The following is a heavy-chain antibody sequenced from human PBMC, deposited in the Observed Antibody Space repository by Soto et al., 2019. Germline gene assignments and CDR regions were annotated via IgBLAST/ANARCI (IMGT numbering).Heavy chain of an antibody. Sequence: EVQLVESGGGLVQPGGSLRLSCAASGFTFSSYSMNWVRQAPGKGLEWVSYISSSSTTKYYADSVKGRFTISRDNAKNSLYLQMNSLRAEDTAVYYCARDGCSGSNCLNGFDPWDQGTLVTVSS. CDR3: ARDGCSGSNCLNGFDP. J-gene: IGHJ5*02. D-gene: IGHD2-15*01. V-gene: IGHV3-48*01. CDR1: GFTFSSYS. CDR2: ISSSSTTK.